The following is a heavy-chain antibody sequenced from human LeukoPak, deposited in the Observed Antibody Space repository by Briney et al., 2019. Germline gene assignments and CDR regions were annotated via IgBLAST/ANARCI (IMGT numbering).Heavy chain of an antibody. Sequence: GASVKVSCKASGYTFTGYYMHWVRQAPGQGLEWMGWINPNSGGTNYAQKFQGRVTMTRDTSISTAYMELSRLRSDDTAVYYCARLCSSGCRPDYYYYYMDVWGKGTTVTISS. CDR3: ARLCSSGCRPDYYYYYMDV. CDR1: GYTFTGYY. J-gene: IGHJ6*03. V-gene: IGHV1-2*02. D-gene: IGHD6-19*01. CDR2: INPNSGGT.